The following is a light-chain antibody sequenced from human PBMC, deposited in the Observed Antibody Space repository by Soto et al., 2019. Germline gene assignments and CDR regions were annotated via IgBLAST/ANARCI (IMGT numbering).Light chain of an antibody. Sequence: EIVMTQSPATLSVSPGERATLSCRASQSVSSNLAWYQQKPGQAPRLLIYEASNRATGIPARFSGSGSGTDFTLTISSLESEDSAVYYCQQRSYWPPYTFGQGTKV. J-gene: IGKJ2*01. CDR3: QQRSYWPPYT. V-gene: IGKV3-11*01. CDR2: EAS. CDR1: QSVSSN.